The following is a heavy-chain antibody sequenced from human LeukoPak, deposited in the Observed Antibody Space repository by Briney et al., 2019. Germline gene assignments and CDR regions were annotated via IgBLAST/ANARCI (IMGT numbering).Heavy chain of an antibody. CDR3: AKRNGDYDSYYGMDV. Sequence: GGSLRLSCAASGFTFSSYEMNWVRQAPGKGLEWVSYISSSGSTIYYADSVKGRFTISRDNAKNSLYLQMNSLRAEDTAVYYCAKRNGDYDSYYGMDVWGQGTTVTVSS. V-gene: IGHV3-48*03. CDR1: GFTFSSYE. D-gene: IGHD4-17*01. CDR2: ISSSGSTI. J-gene: IGHJ6*02.